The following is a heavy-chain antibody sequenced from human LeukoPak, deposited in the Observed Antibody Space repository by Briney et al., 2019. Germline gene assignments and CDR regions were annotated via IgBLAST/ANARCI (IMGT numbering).Heavy chain of an antibody. Sequence: PSETLSLTCTVSGGSISSYYWSWIRQPPGKGLEWIGYIYYSGSTNYNPSLKSRVTISVDTSKNQLSLKLSSVTAADTAVYYCATSRYDSSGYYPRWGQGTLVTVSS. D-gene: IGHD3-22*01. CDR3: ATSRYDSSGYYPR. J-gene: IGHJ4*02. CDR2: IYYSGST. CDR1: GGSISSYY. V-gene: IGHV4-59*01.